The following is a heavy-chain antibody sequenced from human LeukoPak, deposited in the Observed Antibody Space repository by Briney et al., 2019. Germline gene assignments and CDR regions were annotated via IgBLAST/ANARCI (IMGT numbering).Heavy chain of an antibody. D-gene: IGHD6-13*01. Sequence: GGSLRLSCAASGFTFSSYWMHWVRQAPGKGLVWVSRINTDGSSTSYADSVKGRFTISRDNAENTLYLQMNSLRAEDTAVYYCAAADYYFDYWGQGTLVTVSS. V-gene: IGHV3-74*01. CDR3: AAADYYFDY. J-gene: IGHJ4*02. CDR1: GFTFSSYW. CDR2: INTDGSST.